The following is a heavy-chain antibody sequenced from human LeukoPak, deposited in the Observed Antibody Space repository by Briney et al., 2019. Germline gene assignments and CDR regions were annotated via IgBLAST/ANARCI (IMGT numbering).Heavy chain of an antibody. Sequence: PSQTLSLTCTVSGGSISSGDYYWSWIRQPPGKGLEWIGYIYYSGSTYYNPSLKSRVTISEDRSKNQFSLKLSSVTAADTAMYFCARSPSNDYFDSWGQGTLVTVSS. CDR3: ARSPSNDYFDS. CDR1: GGSISSGDYY. CDR2: IYYSGST. J-gene: IGHJ4*02. V-gene: IGHV4-30-4*01. D-gene: IGHD2-2*01.